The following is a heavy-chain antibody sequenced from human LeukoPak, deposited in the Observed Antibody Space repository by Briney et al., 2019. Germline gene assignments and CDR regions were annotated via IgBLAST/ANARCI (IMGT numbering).Heavy chain of an antibody. CDR2: INHSGST. V-gene: IGHV4-34*01. D-gene: IGHD5-12*01. CDR3: ARWLRRGRPKYYFDY. CDR1: GGSFSGYY. J-gene: IGHJ4*02. Sequence: SETLSVTCAVYGGSFSGYYWRWIRQPPGKGLEWIGEINHSGSTNYNPSLKSRVTISVDTSKNQFSLKLSSVTAADTAVYYCARWLRRGRPKYYFDYWGQGTLVTVSS.